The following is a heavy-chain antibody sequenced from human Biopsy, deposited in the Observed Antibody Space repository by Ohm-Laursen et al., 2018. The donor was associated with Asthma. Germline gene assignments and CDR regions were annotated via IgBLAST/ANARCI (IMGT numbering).Heavy chain of an antibody. J-gene: IGHJ6*02. CDR2: IMTVFGTT. CDR3: ARCRVGYSSGWSLLLKKIYYSGMDV. CDR1: GGTFSNFA. D-gene: IGHD6-19*01. V-gene: IGHV1-69*13. Sequence: EASVKVSCKAPGGTFSNFAISWVRQAPGQGLEWLGGIMTVFGTTNYAQKFQGRVTITADESTSTAYMEVTSLRSEDTAIYYCARCRVGYSSGWSLLLKKIYYSGMDVWGQGTAVTVSS.